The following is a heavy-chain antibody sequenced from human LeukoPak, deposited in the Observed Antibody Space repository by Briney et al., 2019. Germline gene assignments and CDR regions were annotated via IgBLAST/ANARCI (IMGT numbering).Heavy chain of an antibody. Sequence: GGSLRLSCAASGFTVSSNYMSWVRQAPGKGLEWVSVIYSGGSTYYADSVKGRFTISRDNAKNSLYLQMNSLRAEDTAVYYCARDAPISYYYGHFDYWGQGTLVTVSS. CDR3: ARDAPISYYYGHFDY. J-gene: IGHJ4*02. CDR1: GFTVSSNY. V-gene: IGHV3-53*01. CDR2: IYSGGST. D-gene: IGHD3-10*01.